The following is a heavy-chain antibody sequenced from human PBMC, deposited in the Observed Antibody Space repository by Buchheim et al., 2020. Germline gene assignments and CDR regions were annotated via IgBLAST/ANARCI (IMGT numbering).Heavy chain of an antibody. CDR1: GFTFSSYW. D-gene: IGHD6-6*01. CDR2: IKQDGSEK. CDR3: ARDRTYSSSPRDYFDY. J-gene: IGHJ4*02. V-gene: IGHV3-7*01. Sequence: EVQLVESGGGLVQPGGSLRLSCAASGFTFSSYWMSWVRQAPGKGLEWVANIKQDGSEKYYVDSVKGRFTISRDNAKNSLYLQMNSLRAEDTAVYYCARDRTYSSSPRDYFDYWGQGTL.